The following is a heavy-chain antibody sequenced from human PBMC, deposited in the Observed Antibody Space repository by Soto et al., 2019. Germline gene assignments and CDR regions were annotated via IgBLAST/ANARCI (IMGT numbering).Heavy chain of an antibody. CDR3: ARRLSGPKEEYNAYYFYGLDV. CDR2: IYPGDSDT. J-gene: IGHJ6*02. CDR1: GYSFTSYW. D-gene: IGHD1-1*01. V-gene: IGHV5-51*01. Sequence: GESLKISCKGSGYSFTSYWIGWARQMPGKGLEWMGIIYPGDSDTRYSPSFQGQVTISADKSISTAYLQWSSLKASDTAMYYCARRLSGPKEEYNAYYFYGLDVWGQGTKVTVSS.